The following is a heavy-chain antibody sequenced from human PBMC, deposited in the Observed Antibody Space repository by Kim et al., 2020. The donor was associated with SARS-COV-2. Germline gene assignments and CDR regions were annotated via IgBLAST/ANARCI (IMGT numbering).Heavy chain of an antibody. V-gene: IGHV3-72*01. Sequence: GGSLRLSCAASGFTFSDYYMDWVRQAPGKGLEWVGRIRNKAKSYSTDYAASVKGRFAISRDDSENSLSLQMNSLKSEDTALYYCTSADGSGSYYRGWGQGTLVTVSS. D-gene: IGHD3-10*01. CDR3: TSADGSGSYYRG. J-gene: IGHJ4*02. CDR1: GFTFSDYY. CDR2: IRNKAKSYST.